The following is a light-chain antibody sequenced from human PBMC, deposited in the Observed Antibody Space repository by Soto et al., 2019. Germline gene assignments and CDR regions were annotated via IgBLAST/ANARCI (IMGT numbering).Light chain of an antibody. CDR1: QSFGSNY. CDR2: VAS. CDR3: QRYGNSLFS. V-gene: IGKV3-20*01. Sequence: EIVLTQSPGTLSLSQGERATLSCRASQSFGSNYLACYKQEPGQAPRLLIYVASSRSTCIPDRFSGSGSWTDLTLTINSLEPADLPVDYYQRYGNSLFSFGPRTKVAI. J-gene: IGKJ3*01.